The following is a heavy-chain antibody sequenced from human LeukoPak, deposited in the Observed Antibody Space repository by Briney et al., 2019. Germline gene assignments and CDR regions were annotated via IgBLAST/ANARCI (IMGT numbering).Heavy chain of an antibody. D-gene: IGHD3-22*01. CDR2: FDPEDGET. CDR3: ARVGGYYPSHWYFDL. Sequence: GASVKVSCKVSGYTLTELSMHWVRQAPGKGLEWMGGFDPEDGETIYAQKFQGRVTMTTDTSTSTAYMELRSLRSDDTAVYYCARVGGYYPSHWYFDLWGRGTLVTVSS. CDR1: GYTLTELS. V-gene: IGHV1-24*01. J-gene: IGHJ2*01.